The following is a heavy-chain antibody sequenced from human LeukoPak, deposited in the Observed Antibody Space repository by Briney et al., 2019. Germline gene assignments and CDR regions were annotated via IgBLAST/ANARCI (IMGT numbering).Heavy chain of an antibody. V-gene: IGHV4-59*01. CDR3: ARDRGGYYDILTGYYMGYYYYMDV. D-gene: IGHD3-9*01. Sequence: SETLSLTCTVSGGSISSYYWSWIRQPPGKGLEWIGYIYYSGSTNYKSSLKSRVTISVDTSKNQFSLKLSSVTAADTAVYYCARDRGGYYDILTGYYMGYYYYMDVWGKGTTVTVSS. CDR2: IYYSGST. CDR1: GGSISSYY. J-gene: IGHJ6*03.